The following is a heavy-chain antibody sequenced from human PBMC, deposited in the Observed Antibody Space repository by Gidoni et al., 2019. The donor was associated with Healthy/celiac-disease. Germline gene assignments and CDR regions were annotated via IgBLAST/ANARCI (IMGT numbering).Heavy chain of an antibody. J-gene: IGHJ3*02. D-gene: IGHD3-9*01. CDR2: IIPILGIA. CDR1: GGTFSSYT. V-gene: IGHV1-69*02. CDR3: ARGGGTDILTGYYPLGAFDI. Sequence: QVQLVQSGAEVKKPGSSVKVSCKASGGTFSSYTIRWVRQAPGQGLEWMGRIIPILGIANYAQKFQGRVTITADKSTSTAYMELSSLRSEDTAVYYCARGGGTDILTGYYPLGAFDIWGQGTMVTVSS.